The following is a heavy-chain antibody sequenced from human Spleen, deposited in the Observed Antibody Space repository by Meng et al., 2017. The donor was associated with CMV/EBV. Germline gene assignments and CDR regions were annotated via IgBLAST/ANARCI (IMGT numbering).Heavy chain of an antibody. Sequence: GFTLSSYDMHWVRQATGKGLEWVSAIGTAGDTYYPGSVKGRFTISRENAKNSLYLQMNSLGAGDTAVYYCARAPQLVGATLSYAFDIWGQGTMVTVSS. D-gene: IGHD1-26*01. CDR3: ARAPQLVGATLSYAFDI. V-gene: IGHV3-13*01. CDR1: GFTLSSYD. J-gene: IGHJ3*02. CDR2: IGTAGDT.